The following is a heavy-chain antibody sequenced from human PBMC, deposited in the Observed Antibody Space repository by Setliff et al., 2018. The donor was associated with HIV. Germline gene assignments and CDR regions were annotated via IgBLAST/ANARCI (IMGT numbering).Heavy chain of an antibody. CDR1: GYTLTELS. J-gene: IGHJ3*02. D-gene: IGHD6-19*01. CDR2: FDPEDGNT. V-gene: IGHV1-24*01. Sequence: ASVKVSCKVSGYTLTELSRHWVRQAPGKGLEWMGGFDPEDGNTIYAQKFQGRVTMTADTSTDTAYMELSSLRSEDTAVYYCATVAHTNVAAHDAFDIWGQGTMVTVSS. CDR3: ATVAHTNVAAHDAFDI.